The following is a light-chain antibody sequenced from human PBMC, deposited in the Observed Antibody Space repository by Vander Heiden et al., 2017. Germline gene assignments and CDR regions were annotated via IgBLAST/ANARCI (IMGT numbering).Light chain of an antibody. CDR1: QSVSSSY. CDR3: QQDGSSPIT. CDR2: GAS. Sequence: EIVLTQSPGTLSLPPGERATLSCRASQSVSSSYLAWYQQKPGQAPRLLIYGASSRATGIPDRFSGSGSGTDFTLTISRLDPEDFAVYYCQQDGSSPITFGQGTRLEIK. V-gene: IGKV3-20*01. J-gene: IGKJ5*01.